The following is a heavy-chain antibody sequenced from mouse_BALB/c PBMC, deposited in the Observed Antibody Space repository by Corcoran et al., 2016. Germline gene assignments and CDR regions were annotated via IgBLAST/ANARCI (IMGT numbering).Heavy chain of an antibody. V-gene: IGHV9-1*02. Sequence: QIQFVQSGPELKKPGATVKISCSASWYTFTSFGMNWVKRAPGKDLKWMGWINTYTGDPTYADDFKGRFAFSLKTSARTAYLQINNLKNEDMATYFCTRFDYARRYFDVWGAGTTVTVSS. CDR3: TRFDYARRYFDV. CDR1: WYTFTSFG. J-gene: IGHJ1*01. D-gene: IGHD2-4*01. CDR2: INTYTGDP.